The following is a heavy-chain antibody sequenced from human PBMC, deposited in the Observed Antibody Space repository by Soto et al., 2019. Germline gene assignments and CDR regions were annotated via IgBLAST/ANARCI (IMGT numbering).Heavy chain of an antibody. CDR2: IYYSGST. J-gene: IGHJ4*02. Sequence: PSETLSLTCTVSGGSISSTSYHWGWIRQPPGKGLEWIGSIYYSGSTYYNPSLKSRVTISVDTPKNQFSLKLSSVTAADTAVYYCAKNWNWGSLVHWGQGTLVTVS. CDR1: GGSISSTSYH. V-gene: IGHV4-39*01. CDR3: AKNWNWGSLVH. D-gene: IGHD7-27*01.